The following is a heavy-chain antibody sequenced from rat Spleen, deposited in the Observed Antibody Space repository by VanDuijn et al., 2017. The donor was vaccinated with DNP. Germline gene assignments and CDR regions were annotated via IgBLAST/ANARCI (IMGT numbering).Heavy chain of an antibody. CDR3: ATGYPEFDY. D-gene: IGHD1-4*01. Sequence: EVQLVESGGGFVQPGRSLKLSCAASGFTFSDYNMAWVRQAPKKGLEWVATITYDGSRTYCRDSVKGRFTISRDNAKSTLYLQMDSLRSEDTATYYCATGYPEFDYWGQGVMVTVSS. CDR2: ITYDGSRT. J-gene: IGHJ2*01. CDR1: GFTFSDYN. V-gene: IGHV5S10*01.